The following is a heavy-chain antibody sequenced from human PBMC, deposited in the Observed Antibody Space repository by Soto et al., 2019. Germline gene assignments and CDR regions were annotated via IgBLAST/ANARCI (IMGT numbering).Heavy chain of an antibody. V-gene: IGHV4-59*01. D-gene: IGHD3-22*01. Sequence: QVQLQESGPGVVKPSENLPLTCTVSGASISSYNWHWIRQSPGKGLEWIGCIYYSGFAGYNPSLRSRVTISVDTSTNQVSLKLSSLTAADSGVYYCARDPDDDYSDSSAVDLWGQGTFVTVSS. CDR1: GASISSYN. J-gene: IGHJ3*01. CDR2: IYYSGFA. CDR3: ARDPDDDYSDSSAVDL.